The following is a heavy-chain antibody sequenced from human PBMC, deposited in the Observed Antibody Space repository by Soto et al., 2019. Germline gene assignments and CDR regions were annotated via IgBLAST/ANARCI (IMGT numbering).Heavy chain of an antibody. Sequence: LSLTCSVSCGPLHTHYWGWLRQPPGKGLEWIGYVRYTGTTNYNPSLRSRVTISVDTSKNLLSLKLVSLTAADTAVYYCARHDYNDYVNPFDYWGQGTLVTVSS. J-gene: IGHJ4*02. D-gene: IGHD4-17*01. CDR3: ARHDYNDYVNPFDY. CDR2: VRYTGTT. CDR1: CGPLHTHY. V-gene: IGHV4-59*11.